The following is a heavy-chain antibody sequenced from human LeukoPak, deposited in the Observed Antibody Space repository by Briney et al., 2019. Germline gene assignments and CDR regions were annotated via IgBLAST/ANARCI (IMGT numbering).Heavy chain of an antibody. Sequence: GGSLRLSCAASGFTFSNAWMSWVRQAPGKGLEWVGRIKSKTDGGTTDYAAPVKGRFTISRDDSKNTLYLQMNSLKTEDTAVYYCTTGIWFGEKSAFDIWGQGTMVTVSS. CDR2: IKSKTDGGTT. CDR1: GFTFSNAW. CDR3: TTGIWFGEKSAFDI. J-gene: IGHJ3*02. D-gene: IGHD3-10*01. V-gene: IGHV3-15*01.